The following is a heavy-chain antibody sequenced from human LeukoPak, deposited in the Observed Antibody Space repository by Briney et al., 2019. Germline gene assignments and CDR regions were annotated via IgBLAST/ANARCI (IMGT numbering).Heavy chain of an antibody. J-gene: IGHJ4*02. D-gene: IGHD2-2*01. CDR1: GGTFSSYA. CDR3: ASGTVPAAL. Sequence: GASVKVSCKASGGTFSSYAISWVRQAPGQGLEWMGWMNPNSGNTGYAQKFQGRVTMTRNTSISTAYMELSSLRSEDTAVYYCASGTVPAALWGQGTLVTVSS. CDR2: MNPNSGNT. V-gene: IGHV1-8*02.